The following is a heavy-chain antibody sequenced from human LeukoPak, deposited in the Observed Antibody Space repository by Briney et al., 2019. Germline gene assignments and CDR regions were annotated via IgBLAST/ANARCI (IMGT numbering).Heavy chain of an antibody. V-gene: IGHV3-23*01. CDR3: AKTMGAIDHDY. D-gene: IGHD1-26*01. CDR2: ISNSGGTT. CDR1: GFTFSGFG. Sequence: GGSLRLSCAASGFTFSGFGMSWVRQAPGKGLEWVSTISNSGGTTYYANSVKGRFTISRDNSKNTLYLQMNSLRAEDTAVYFCAKTMGAIDHDYWGQGTLVTVSS. J-gene: IGHJ4*02.